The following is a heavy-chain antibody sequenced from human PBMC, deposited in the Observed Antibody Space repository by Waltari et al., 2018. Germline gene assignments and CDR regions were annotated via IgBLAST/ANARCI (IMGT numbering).Heavy chain of an antibody. CDR1: GFTFSTYA. V-gene: IGHV3-23*01. CDR2: CRGRGRST. CDR3: AKLGRAVAGTSDY. Sequence: EVQLLESGGGLVQPGGSLRLSCAASGFTFSTYAMNWFRQAPGKGLERVSSCRGRGRSTYYAGSGKGRVTISRDNSKNTLYLQMDNLRADDTAVYYCAKLGRAVAGTSDYWGQGTLVTVSS. J-gene: IGHJ4*02. D-gene: IGHD6-19*01.